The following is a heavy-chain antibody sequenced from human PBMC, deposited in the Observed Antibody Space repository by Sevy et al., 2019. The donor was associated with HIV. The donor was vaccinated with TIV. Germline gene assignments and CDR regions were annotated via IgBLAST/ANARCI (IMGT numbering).Heavy chain of an antibody. J-gene: IGHJ6*02. D-gene: IGHD2-21*02. Sequence: GGSLRLSCAASGFTFSSYGIHWVRQAPGKGLEWVAFISYDGSNKYYTDSVKGRFTVSRDNSKNTLSLQMNSLRAEDTAVYYCAKARHGGDYYSCYYYYHMDVWGQGTTVTVSS. CDR2: ISYDGSNK. CDR3: AKARHGGDYYSCYYYYHMDV. V-gene: IGHV3-30*18. CDR1: GFTFSSYG.